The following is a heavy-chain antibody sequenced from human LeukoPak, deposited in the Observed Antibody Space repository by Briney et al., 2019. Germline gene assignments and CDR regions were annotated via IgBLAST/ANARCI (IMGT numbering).Heavy chain of an antibody. J-gene: IGHJ4*02. CDR2: ISSSGSTI. CDR1: GFTFSDYY. CDR3: ARDGYYDSSGYPTV. D-gene: IGHD3-22*01. Sequence: GGSLRLSCAASGFTFSDYYMSWIRQAPGEGLEWVSYISSSGSTIYYADSVKGRFTISRDNAKNSLYLQMNSLRAEDTAVYYCARDGYYDSSGYPTVWGQGTLVTVSS. V-gene: IGHV3-11*01.